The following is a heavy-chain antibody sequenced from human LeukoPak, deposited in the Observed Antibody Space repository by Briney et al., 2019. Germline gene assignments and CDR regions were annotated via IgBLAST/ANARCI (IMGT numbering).Heavy chain of an antibody. Sequence: GASVKVSCKASGYTFTGYYMHWVRQAPGQGLEWMGRINPNSGGTNYAQKLQGRVTMTTDTSTSTAYMELRSLRSDDTAVYYCARVCYDFWSAITTYYYMDVWGKGTTVTVSS. CDR1: GYTFTGYY. CDR3: ARVCYDFWSAITTYYYMDV. D-gene: IGHD3-3*01. V-gene: IGHV1-2*06. CDR2: INPNSGGT. J-gene: IGHJ6*03.